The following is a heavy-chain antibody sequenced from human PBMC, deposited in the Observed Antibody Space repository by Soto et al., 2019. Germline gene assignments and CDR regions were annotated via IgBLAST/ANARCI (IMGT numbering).Heavy chain of an antibody. Sequence: PSETLSLTCAVYGFSISSGHYWGWMRQTPGKGLEWIGSTHYSGRTYYSTSLKSRVTISVDTSKNQVSLRLRSVTAADTALYYCATHFYGAYVVDSWGQGTLVTVSS. CDR2: THYSGRT. D-gene: IGHD4-17*01. CDR1: GFSISSGHY. CDR3: ATHFYGAYVVDS. V-gene: IGHV4-38-2*01. J-gene: IGHJ4*02.